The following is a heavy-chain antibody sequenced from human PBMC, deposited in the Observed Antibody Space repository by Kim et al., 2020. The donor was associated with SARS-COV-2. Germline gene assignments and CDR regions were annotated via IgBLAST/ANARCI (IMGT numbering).Heavy chain of an antibody. CDR3: AKDGVGGYDFWSGYPGDY. D-gene: IGHD3-3*01. Sequence: GGSLRLSCAASGFTFSSYGMHWVRQAPGKGLEWVAVISYDGSNKYYADSVKGRFTISRDNSKNTLYLQMNSLRAEDTAVYYCAKDGVGGYDFWSGYPGDYWGQGTLVTVSS. CDR2: ISYDGSNK. J-gene: IGHJ4*02. CDR1: GFTFSSYG. V-gene: IGHV3-30*18.